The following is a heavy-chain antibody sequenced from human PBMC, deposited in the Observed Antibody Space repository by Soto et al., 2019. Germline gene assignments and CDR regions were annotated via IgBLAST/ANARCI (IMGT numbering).Heavy chain of an antibody. Sequence: ASVKVSCKASGYTFTSYDINWVRQATGQGLEWMGWMNPNSGNTSYAQKFQGRVTMTRNTSISTAYMELSSLRSEDTAVYYCARWYYYDSSGYYKNPPRYYFDYWGQG. CDR1: GYTFTSYD. CDR2: MNPNSGNT. CDR3: ARWYYYDSSGYYKNPPRYYFDY. J-gene: IGHJ4*02. V-gene: IGHV1-8*01. D-gene: IGHD3-22*01.